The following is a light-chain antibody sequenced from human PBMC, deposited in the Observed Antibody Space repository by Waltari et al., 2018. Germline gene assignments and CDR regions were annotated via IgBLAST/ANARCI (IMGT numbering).Light chain of an antibody. CDR1: PTIKSSH. J-gene: IGKJ2*01. CDR2: GAS. CDR3: QQYGSSPYT. Sequence: ESVLTQSPGTLSLSPGERVTLSCRAIPTIKSSHLAWYQQKAGQAPRLLIYGASSRATGIPDRFSGGGSGTDFTLTINRLQPEDFAVYHCQQYGSSPYTFGQGTKLAIK. V-gene: IGKV3-20*01.